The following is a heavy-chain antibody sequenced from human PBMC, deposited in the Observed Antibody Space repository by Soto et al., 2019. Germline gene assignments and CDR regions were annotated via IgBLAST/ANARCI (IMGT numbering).Heavy chain of an antibody. CDR2: TYYRSRWYN. Sequence: PSQTLSLTCPISRDSVSCNSPDWTWISLSPSRGLEWLARTYYRSRWYNDYAVSVRSRITVNPDTSKNQFSLQLTSVTPEDTAVYYCAGTTSHQWYYMDVWGKGTTVTVSS. CDR3: AGTTSHQWYYMDV. J-gene: IGHJ6*03. D-gene: IGHD1-7*01. CDR1: RDSVSCNSPD. V-gene: IGHV6-1*01.